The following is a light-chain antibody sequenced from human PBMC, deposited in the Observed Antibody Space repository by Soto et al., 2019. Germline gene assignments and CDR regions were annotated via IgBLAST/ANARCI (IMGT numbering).Light chain of an antibody. Sequence: EIVMTKSPATLSVSPVGRATLSCRASQSIGDTLAWYQQKAGQAPRLLIYGASTRATGIPARFSGSGSGTDFTLTISRLEPEDFAVYYCKQYGSSGTFGQGTKGAIK. V-gene: IGKV3-15*01. CDR3: KQYGSSGT. CDR2: GAS. J-gene: IGKJ1*01. CDR1: QSIGDT.